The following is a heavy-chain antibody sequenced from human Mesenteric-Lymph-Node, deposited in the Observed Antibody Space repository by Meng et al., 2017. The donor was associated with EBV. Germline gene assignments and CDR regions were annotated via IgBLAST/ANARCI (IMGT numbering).Heavy chain of an antibody. V-gene: IGHV1-3*04. CDR1: GYIFTTYT. CDR2: ISTGNGNT. J-gene: IGHJ4*02. CDR3: ARSGSYYGINY. D-gene: IGHD1-26*01. Sequence: QVSLVQSGAEVKKPGASVKVSCKASGYIFTTYTMHWVRQAPGQRLEWMGWISTGNGNTKFSQKFQGRVTIARDTSASTAYMELSSLRSEDTAIYYCARSGSYYGINYWGQGTLVTVSS.